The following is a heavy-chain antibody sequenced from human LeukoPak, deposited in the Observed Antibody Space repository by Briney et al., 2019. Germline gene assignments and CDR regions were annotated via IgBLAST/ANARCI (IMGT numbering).Heavy chain of an antibody. D-gene: IGHD3-3*01. Sequence: PSETLSLTCTVSGGSISNINYSWSWIRRPPGKGLEWIGYIYYSGSTYYNPSLKSRVTISVDTSKNQFSLKLSSVTAADTAVYYCARADFPDKPLDYWGQGTLVTVSS. CDR1: GGSISNINYS. J-gene: IGHJ4*02. CDR2: IYYSGST. V-gene: IGHV4-39*07. CDR3: ARADFPDKPLDY.